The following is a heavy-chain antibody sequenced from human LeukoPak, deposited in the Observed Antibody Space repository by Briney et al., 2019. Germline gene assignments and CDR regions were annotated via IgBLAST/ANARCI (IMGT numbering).Heavy chain of an antibody. CDR2: INHSGST. CDR1: GGSFSGYY. CDR3: ARDPKQLGRFDY. J-gene: IGHJ4*02. V-gene: IGHV4-34*01. Sequence: SETLSLTCAVYGGSFSGYYWSWIRQPPGKGLEWIGEINHSGSTNYNPSLKSRVTISVDTSKNQFSLKLSSVTAADTAVYYCARDPKQLGRFDYWGQGTLVTVSS. D-gene: IGHD6-6*01.